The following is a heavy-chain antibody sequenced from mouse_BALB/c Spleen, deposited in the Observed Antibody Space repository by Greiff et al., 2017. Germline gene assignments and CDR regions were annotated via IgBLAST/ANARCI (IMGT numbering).Heavy chain of an antibody. Sequence: VHVKQSGPELVKPGASVKMSCKASGYTFTSYVMHWVKQKPGQGLEWIGYINPYNDGTKYNEKFKGKATLTSDKSSSTAYMELSSLTSEDSAVYYCARLASAMDYWGQGTSVTVSS. CDR1: GYTFTSYV. CDR3: ARLASAMDY. J-gene: IGHJ4*01. V-gene: IGHV1-14*01. CDR2: INPYNDGT.